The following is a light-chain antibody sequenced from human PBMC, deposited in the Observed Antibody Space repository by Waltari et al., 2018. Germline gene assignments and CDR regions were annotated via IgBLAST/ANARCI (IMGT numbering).Light chain of an antibody. J-gene: IGLJ3*02. CDR3: AAWDDSLSGWV. CDR2: RSD. CDR1: SSNIGTNH. Sequence: QSVLTQPPSASGTPGQRVTISCSGSSSNIGTNHIYWYQQLPATAPKLLIYRSDQRPSGVPDRFSGSKSGTSASLAISGLRSEDEADYYCAAWDDSLSGWVFGGGTKLTVL. V-gene: IGLV1-47*01.